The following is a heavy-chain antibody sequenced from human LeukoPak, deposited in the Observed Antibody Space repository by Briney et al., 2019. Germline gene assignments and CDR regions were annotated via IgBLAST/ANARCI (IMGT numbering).Heavy chain of an antibody. J-gene: IGHJ4*02. CDR1: GYTFTSYD. CDR2: MNPNSGNT. Sequence: ASVKVSCKASGYTFTSYDINWVRQATGQGLEWMGWMNPNSGNTGYAQKFQGRVTMTRNTSISTAYMELSSLRSEDTAVYYCARGLFSDSSGWYQPPSFDYWGQGTLVTVSS. V-gene: IGHV1-8*01. CDR3: ARGLFSDSSGWYQPPSFDY. D-gene: IGHD6-19*01.